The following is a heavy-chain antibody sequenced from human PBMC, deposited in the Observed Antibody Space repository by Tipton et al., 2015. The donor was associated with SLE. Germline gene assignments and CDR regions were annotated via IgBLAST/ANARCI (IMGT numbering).Heavy chain of an antibody. CDR1: GGSFSGYH. CDR2: INDSGSA. V-gene: IGHV4-34*01. D-gene: IGHD1-14*01. CDR3: ARLPPSGFVSDFFYMDA. J-gene: IGHJ6*03. Sequence: TLSLTCAVYGGSFSGYHWSWIRQSPGKGLEWIGEINDSGSATYNPSLKSRLTISLDTSKNQFSLKLRSVTAADTAVYYCARLPPSGFVSDFFYMDAGAKGTSVTVSS.